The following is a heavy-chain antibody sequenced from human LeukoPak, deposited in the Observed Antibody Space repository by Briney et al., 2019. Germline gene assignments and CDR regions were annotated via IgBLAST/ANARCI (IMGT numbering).Heavy chain of an antibody. Sequence: GASVKVSCKASGYTFTSYYMHWVRQAPGQGLEWMGIINPSGGSTSYAQKFQGRVTMTRDTSTSTVYMELSSLRSEDTAVYYCARGGETLERPFSIVVVVAAAAHAFDIWGQGTMVTVSS. J-gene: IGHJ3*02. CDR1: GYTFTSYY. V-gene: IGHV1-46*01. D-gene: IGHD2-15*01. CDR2: INPSGGST. CDR3: ARGGETLERPFSIVVVVAAAAHAFDI.